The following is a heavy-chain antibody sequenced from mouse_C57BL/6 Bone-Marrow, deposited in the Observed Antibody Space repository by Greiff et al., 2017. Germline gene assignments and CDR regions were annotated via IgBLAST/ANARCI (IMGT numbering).Heavy chain of an antibody. CDR1: GFSFNTYA. CDR3: VRHGGYWAPFDY. J-gene: IGHJ2*01. V-gene: IGHV10-1*01. CDR2: IRSKSNNYAT. D-gene: IGHD2-3*01. Sequence: GGGLVQPKGSLKLSCAASGFSFNTYAMNWVRQAPGKGLEWVARIRSKSNNYATYYADSVKDRFTISRDDSESMLYLQMNNLKTEDTAMYYCVRHGGYWAPFDYWGQGTTLTVSS.